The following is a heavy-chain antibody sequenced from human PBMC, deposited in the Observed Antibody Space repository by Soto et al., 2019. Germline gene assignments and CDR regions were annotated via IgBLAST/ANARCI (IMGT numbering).Heavy chain of an antibody. CDR1: GYTFTSYG. V-gene: IGHV1-18*01. Sequence: GASVKVSCKASGYTFTSYGISWVRQAPGQGLEWMGGINPYNGKTNYAQKLQGRVTMTEDTSTDTAYMELSSLRSGGTAVYYCATLSLVGDCFDYWGQGTLVTVSS. D-gene: IGHD3-10*01. CDR3: ATLSLVGDCFDY. J-gene: IGHJ4*02. CDR2: INPYNGKT.